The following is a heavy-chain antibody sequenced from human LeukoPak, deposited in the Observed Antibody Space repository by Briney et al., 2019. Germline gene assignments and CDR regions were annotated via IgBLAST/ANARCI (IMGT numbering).Heavy chain of an antibody. D-gene: IGHD3-10*01. V-gene: IGHV4-39*01. CDR2: IYYSGNI. J-gene: IGHJ4*02. Sequence: SETLSLTCTVSGGPISSSNYYWGWIRQPPGKGLEWIGSIYYSGNIYYNPSLKSRVTISVDTSKNQFSLKLSSVTAADTAVYYCARQLWFGEFHFDYWGQGTLVTVSS. CDR3: ARQLWFGEFHFDY. CDR1: GGPISSSNYY.